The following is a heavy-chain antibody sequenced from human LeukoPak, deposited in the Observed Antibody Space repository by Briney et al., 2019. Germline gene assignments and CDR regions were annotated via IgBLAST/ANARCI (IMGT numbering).Heavy chain of an antibody. Sequence: GGSLRLSCAASGFTLSSYAMSWVRQAPGKGLEWVSLISGNAGSTYYADSVKGRFTISRDNSKNTLYLQMNSLRAEDTAVYYCAKAAGYSYGPGWYFDYWGQGTLVTVSS. CDR1: GFTLSSYA. CDR3: AKAAGYSYGPGWYFDY. D-gene: IGHD5-18*01. CDR2: ISGNAGST. J-gene: IGHJ4*02. V-gene: IGHV3-23*01.